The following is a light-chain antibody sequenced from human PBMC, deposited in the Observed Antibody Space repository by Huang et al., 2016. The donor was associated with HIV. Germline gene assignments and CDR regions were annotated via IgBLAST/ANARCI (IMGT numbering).Light chain of an antibody. Sequence: EIVMTQSPGTLSVSPGERATLSCRASQSVSSNLAWYQQKPGQAPRLLSYGASSRATGIPARFSGSGSGTEFTLTISSLQSEDSAVYYCQQYNNWPRTFGQGTKVEIK. V-gene: IGKV3-15*01. CDR1: QSVSSN. J-gene: IGKJ1*01. CDR3: QQYNNWPRT. CDR2: GAS.